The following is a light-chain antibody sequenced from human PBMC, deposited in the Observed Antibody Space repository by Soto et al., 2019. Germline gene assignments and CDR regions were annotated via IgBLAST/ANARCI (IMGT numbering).Light chain of an antibody. Sequence: QSVLTQPPSASGTPGQRVTISCSGSSSNIGSNTVNWYQQLPGTAPKLLIYSNNQRPSGVPDRFSGSNSGTAASLAISGLQSADEADYYCAARDDRVTAVVFGGGTKPTV. CDR1: SSNIGSNT. CDR2: SNN. CDR3: AARDDRVTAVV. J-gene: IGLJ2*01. V-gene: IGLV1-44*01.